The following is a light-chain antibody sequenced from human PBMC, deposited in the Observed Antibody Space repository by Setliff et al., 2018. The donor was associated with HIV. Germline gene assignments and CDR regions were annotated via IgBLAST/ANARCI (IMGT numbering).Light chain of an antibody. V-gene: IGLV2-23*01. CDR3: CSNTGSNTYV. Sequence: QSALAQPASVSGSPGQSITISCTGTSSDVGSYNLVSWYQQHPGKAPKLMIYEGSKRPSGVSNRFSASKSGNTASLTISGLQSEDEGDYYCCSNTGSNTYVFGSGTKV. J-gene: IGLJ1*01. CDR2: EGS. CDR1: SSDVGSYNL.